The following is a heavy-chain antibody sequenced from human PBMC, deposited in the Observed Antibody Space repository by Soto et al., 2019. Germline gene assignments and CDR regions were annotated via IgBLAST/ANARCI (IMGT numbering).Heavy chain of an antibody. V-gene: IGHV4-59*08. CDR3: ARTDYYYYYMEV. CDR2: IYYSGST. J-gene: IGHJ6*03. Sequence: PSETLSLTCTVSGGSISSYYWSWIRQPPGKGLEWIGYIYYSGSTNYNPSLKSRVTISVDTSKNQFSLKLSSVIAADTAVYYCARTDYYYYYMEVWGKGTTVTVSS. CDR1: GGSISSYY.